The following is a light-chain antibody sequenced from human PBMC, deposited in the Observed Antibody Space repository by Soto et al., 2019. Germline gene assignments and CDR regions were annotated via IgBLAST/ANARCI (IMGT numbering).Light chain of an antibody. CDR1: SSDVGHYNY. CDR2: DVS. Sequence: QSALTQPASVSGSPGQSITISCAGTSSDVGHYNYVSWYQQHPGKAPKLLIYDVSNRPSGVSDRFSGSKSGNTASLTISGLLAEDESDYYCSSYTISNTYVFGTGTKVTVL. CDR3: SSYTISNTYV. V-gene: IGLV2-14*01. J-gene: IGLJ1*01.